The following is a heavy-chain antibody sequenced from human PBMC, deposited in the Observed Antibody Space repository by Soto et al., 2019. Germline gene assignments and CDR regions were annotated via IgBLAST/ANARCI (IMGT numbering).Heavy chain of an antibody. Sequence: SETLSLTCAVYGGSFSGYYWSWIRQPPGKGLEWIGEINHSGSTNYNPSLKSRVTISVDTSKNQFSLKLSSVTAADTAVYYCARVGSYYFDYWGQGTLVTVYS. J-gene: IGHJ4*02. D-gene: IGHD1-26*01. CDR3: ARVGSYYFDY. CDR2: INHSGST. CDR1: GGSFSGYY. V-gene: IGHV4-34*01.